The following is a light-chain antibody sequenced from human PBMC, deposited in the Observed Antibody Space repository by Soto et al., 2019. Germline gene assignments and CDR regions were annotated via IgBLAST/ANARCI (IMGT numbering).Light chain of an antibody. J-gene: IGKJ5*01. Sequence: DIQMTQSPSSLSASIGDGVTITCRASQSINSYLNWYQQKPGKAPKLLISAASNLQSGVPSRFSGSGSGTDFTRTISSLQPEDFATYYCQPSFSTLLITFGQGTRLEIK. CDR3: QPSFSTLLIT. CDR1: QSINSY. CDR2: AAS. V-gene: IGKV1-39*01.